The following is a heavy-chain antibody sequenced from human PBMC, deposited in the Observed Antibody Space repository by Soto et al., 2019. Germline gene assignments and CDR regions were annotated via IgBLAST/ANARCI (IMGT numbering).Heavy chain of an antibody. J-gene: IGHJ6*02. CDR1: GGSISSYY. CDR2: IHYSGST. CDR3: ARITYYYGSGSSKKYGMDV. V-gene: IGHV4-59*01. Sequence: SETLSLTCTVSGGSISSYYWSWIRQPPGKGLEWIGYIHYSGSTNYNPSLKSRVTISVDTSKNQFSLKLSSVTAADTAVYYCARITYYYGSGSSKKYGMDVWGQGTTVTVSS. D-gene: IGHD3-10*01.